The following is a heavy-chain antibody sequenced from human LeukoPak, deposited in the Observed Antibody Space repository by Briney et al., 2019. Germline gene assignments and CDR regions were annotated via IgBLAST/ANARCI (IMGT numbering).Heavy chain of an antibody. V-gene: IGHV3-21*01. CDR3: ARDPGELLSWSGYPIDY. Sequence: PGGSLCLTCGGSGFTFSSYTMNWDRQAPGKGLEWVSSISSGRGYTYYADSVKGRLTISRDNAEKSLFLEMNSLRVEDTAVYYCARDPGELLSWSGYPIDYWGHESRFTVSS. D-gene: IGHD3-3*01. J-gene: IGHJ4*01. CDR2: ISSGRGYT. CDR1: GFTFSSYT.